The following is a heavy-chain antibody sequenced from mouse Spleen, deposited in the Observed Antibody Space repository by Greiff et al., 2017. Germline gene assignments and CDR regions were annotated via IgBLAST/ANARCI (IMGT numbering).Heavy chain of an antibody. D-gene: IGHD2-3*01. V-gene: IGHV1-47*01. CDR3: ARGGGYSYYFDY. J-gene: IGHJ2*01. CDR2: FHPYNDDI. CDR1: GYTFTTYP. Sequence: VQLQQSGAELVKPGASVKMSCKASGYTFTTYPIEWMKQNHGKSLEWIGNFHPYNDDIKYNQKFKGKATLTVDTSSSTAYMQLSSLTSEDSAVYYCARGGGYSYYFDYWGQGTTLTVSS.